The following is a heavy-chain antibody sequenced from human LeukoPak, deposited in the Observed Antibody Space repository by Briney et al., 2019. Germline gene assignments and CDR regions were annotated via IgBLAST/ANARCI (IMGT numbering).Heavy chain of an antibody. CDR1: GGSISSYY. D-gene: IGHD1-26*01. V-gene: IGHV4-59*01. CDR2: IYYSGST. CDR3: ARGSCGDYVGY. Sequence: SETLSLTCTVSGGSISSYYWSWIRQPPGKGLEWIGYIYYSGSTNYNPSLKSRVTISVDTSKNQFSLKLSSVTAADTAVYYCARGSCGDYVGYWGQGTPVTVSS. J-gene: IGHJ4*02.